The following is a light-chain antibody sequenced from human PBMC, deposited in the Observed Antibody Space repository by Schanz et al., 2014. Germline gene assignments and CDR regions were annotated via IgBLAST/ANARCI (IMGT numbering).Light chain of an antibody. CDR2: DVI. CDR1: SSDVGTSNL. CDR3: SSFTTSTTLV. V-gene: IGLV2-14*02. J-gene: IGLJ2*01. Sequence: QSVLTQPASVSGSPGQSITISCTGTSSDVGTSNLLSWYQQYPGKAPKLLIYDVIKRPSGVSNRFSGSKSGNTASLTISGLQTEDEADYYCSSFTTSTTLVFGGGTKLTVL.